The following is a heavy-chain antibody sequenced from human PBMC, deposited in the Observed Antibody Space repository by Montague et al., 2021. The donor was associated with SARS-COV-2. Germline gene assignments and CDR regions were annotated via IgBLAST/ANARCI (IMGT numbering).Heavy chain of an antibody. V-gene: IGHV1-2*02. CDR1: GYIFTGHY. J-gene: IGHJ6*02. Sequence: XVRVSCKASGYIFTGHYVLWVRQAPGHGPEWMGWINSHSGGTQYAQKFQGRVTLTRDTSINTAYMELSRLRFDDTAVYYCARAVAAVGGPVDYYYFDGMDVWGQGTTVTVSS. D-gene: IGHD6-13*01. CDR2: INSHSGGT. CDR3: ARAVAAVGGPVDYYYFDGMDV.